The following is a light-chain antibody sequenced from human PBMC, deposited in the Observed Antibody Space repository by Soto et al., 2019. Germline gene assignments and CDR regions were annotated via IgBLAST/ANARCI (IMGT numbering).Light chain of an antibody. J-gene: IGLJ3*02. CDR2: AVN. CDR1: SFDVEDRY. V-gene: IGLV2-8*01. CDR3: ETWDTHLRV. Sequence: QSALTQPPSASGSPGQSVTISCSGISFDVEDRYISWYQQRPGQAPKLLIYAVNQRPSGVPDRFSGSSSGADRYLTISNLQSEDEADYYCETWDTHLRVFGGGTKLTVL.